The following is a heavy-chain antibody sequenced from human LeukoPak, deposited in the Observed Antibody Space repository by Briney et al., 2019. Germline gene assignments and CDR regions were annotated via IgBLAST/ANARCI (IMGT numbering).Heavy chain of an antibody. J-gene: IGHJ6*02. CDR2: INHSGST. CDR1: GGSFSGYY. CDR3: ARIRCSSTSCYTRFYYYYGMDV. V-gene: IGHV4-34*01. Sequence: SETLSLTCAVYGGSFSGYYWSWIRQPPGEGLEWIGEINHSGSTNYNPSLKSRVTISVDTSKNQFSLKLSSVTAADTAVYYCARIRCSSTSCYTRFYYYYGMDVWGQGTTVTVSS. D-gene: IGHD2-2*02.